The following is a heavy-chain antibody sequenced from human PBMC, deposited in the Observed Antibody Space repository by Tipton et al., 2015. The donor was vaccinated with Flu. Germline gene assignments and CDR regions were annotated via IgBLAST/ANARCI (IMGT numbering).Heavy chain of an antibody. J-gene: IGHJ4*02. Sequence: SLRLSCAASGFTFSRYAMSWVRQAPGKGLEWVSAVSGGGRTTYFADSVKDRFTISRDNIKNTLYLQMNSLRAEDTAVYYCAKVIPELVAGLDYWGQGALVTVSS. D-gene: IGHD6-19*01. V-gene: IGHV3-23*01. CDR3: AKVIPELVAGLDY. CDR1: GFTFSRYA. CDR2: VSGGGRTT.